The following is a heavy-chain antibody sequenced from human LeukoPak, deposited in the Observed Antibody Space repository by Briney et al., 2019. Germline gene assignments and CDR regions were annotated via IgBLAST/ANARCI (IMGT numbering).Heavy chain of an antibody. D-gene: IGHD1-26*01. CDR3: ARVLVGGGAFDF. J-gene: IGHJ3*01. CDR2: MYNTGRTDY. CDR1: GGSMSGYY. V-gene: IGHV4-59*01. Sequence: PSETLSLTCTVSGGSMSGYYWSWIRQPPGKGLEWIGNMYNTGRTDYNYNPSLKSRVTTSLDTSKNQFSLKLSSVTAADTAVYYCARVLVGGGAFDFWGQGTMVTVSS.